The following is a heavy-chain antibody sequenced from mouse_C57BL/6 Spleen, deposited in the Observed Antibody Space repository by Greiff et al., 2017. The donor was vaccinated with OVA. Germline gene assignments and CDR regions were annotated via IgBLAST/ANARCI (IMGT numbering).Heavy chain of an antibody. CDR1: GFTIKAYY. CDR2: IGPEGGET. V-gene: IGHV14-2*01. D-gene: IGHD2-1*01. Sequence: VQLQQSGAELVKPGASVKLSCTASGFTIKAYYMHWVKQCTEQGLEWIGRIGPEGGETKYAPKFQGKATIKAETSSNTAYLQLSSLTSEDTAVYYCARVFYDGAMDYWGQGTSVTVSS. CDR3: ARVFYDGAMDY. J-gene: IGHJ4*01.